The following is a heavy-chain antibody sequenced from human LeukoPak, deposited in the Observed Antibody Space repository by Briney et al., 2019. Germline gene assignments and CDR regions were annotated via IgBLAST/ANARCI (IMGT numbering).Heavy chain of an antibody. CDR1: GFTFSNAW. Sequence: GGSLRLSCAASGFTFSNAWMSWVRQAPGKGLEWVGRIKSKTDGGTTDYAAPVKGRFTISRDDSKNTLYLQMNSLKTEDTAVYYCTTVLPGLLWFGEQKGDDYWGQGTLVTVSS. J-gene: IGHJ4*02. V-gene: IGHV3-15*01. CDR2: IKSKTDGGTT. CDR3: TTVLPGLLWFGEQKGDDY. D-gene: IGHD3-10*01.